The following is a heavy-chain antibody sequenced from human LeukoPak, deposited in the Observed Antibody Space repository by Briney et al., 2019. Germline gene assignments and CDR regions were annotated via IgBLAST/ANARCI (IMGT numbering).Heavy chain of an antibody. CDR2: ISSSSSYI. V-gene: IGHV3-21*01. CDR1: GFTFSSYS. CDR3: ARDLVATRLPRVIGPGY. J-gene: IGHJ4*02. Sequence: GGSPRLSCAASGFTFSSYSMNWVRQAPGKGLEWVSSISSSSSYIYYADSVKGRFTISRDNAKNSLYLQMNSLRAEDTAVYYCARDLVATRLPRVIGPGYWGQGTLVTVSS. D-gene: IGHD3-16*02.